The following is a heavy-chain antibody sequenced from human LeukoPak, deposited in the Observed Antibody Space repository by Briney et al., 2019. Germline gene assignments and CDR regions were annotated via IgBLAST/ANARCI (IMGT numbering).Heavy chain of an antibody. CDR2: ISGSGGST. V-gene: IGHV3-23*01. J-gene: IGHJ6*02. CDR3: AKELLAASYYYYYYGMDV. CDR1: GFTFSSYA. Sequence: GVSLRLSCAASGFTFSSYAMSWVRQAPGKGLEWVSAISGSGGSTYYAGSVKGRFTISRDNSKNTLYLQMNSLRAEDTAVYYCAKELLAASYYYYYYGMDVWGQGTTVTVSS. D-gene: IGHD6-13*01.